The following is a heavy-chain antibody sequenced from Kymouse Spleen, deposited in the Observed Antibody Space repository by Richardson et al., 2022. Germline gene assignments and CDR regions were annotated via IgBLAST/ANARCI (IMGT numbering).Heavy chain of an antibody. Sequence: QLQLQESGPGLVKPSETLSLTCTVSGGSISSSSYYWGWIRQPPGKGLEWIGSIYYSGSTYYNPSLKSRVTISVDTSKNQFSLKLSSVTAADTAVYYCARHITMVRGVGDWFDPWGQGTLVTVSS. D-gene: IGHD3-10*01. CDR1: GGSISSSSYY. CDR3: ARHITMVRGVGDWFDP. J-gene: IGHJ5*02. CDR2: IYYSGST. V-gene: IGHV4-39*01.